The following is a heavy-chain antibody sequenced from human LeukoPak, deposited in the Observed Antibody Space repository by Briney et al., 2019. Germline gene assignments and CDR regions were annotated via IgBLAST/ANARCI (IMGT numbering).Heavy chain of an antibody. V-gene: IGHV4-38-2*01. CDR3: ARRIYCNTTSCYTDYFFDY. Sequence: SETLSLTCAVSGYSISSGYYWGWIRRPPGKGLEWIGSIHHSGSTYYNPSLKSRVTISVDTSKNQFSLKLSSVTAADTAVYYCARRIYCNTTSCYTDYFFDYWGQGTLVTVSS. J-gene: IGHJ4*02. CDR2: IHHSGST. CDR1: GYSISSGYY. D-gene: IGHD2-2*02.